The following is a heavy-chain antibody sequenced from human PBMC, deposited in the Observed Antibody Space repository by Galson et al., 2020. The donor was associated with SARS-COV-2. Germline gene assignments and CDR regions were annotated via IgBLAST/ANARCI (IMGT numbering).Heavy chain of an antibody. CDR1: GGSISSYY. J-gene: IGHJ5*02. Sequence: SETLSLTCTVSGGSISSYYWCWIRQPPGKGLEWIGYIYYSWSTNYNPSLTSRVTITVDTSKNQFPLKLSSVTAADTAAEYCAGYGAELRDCSSNSCHPWGQGTLVTVSS. V-gene: IGHV4-59*01. CDR3: AGYGAELRDCSSNSCHP. CDR2: IYYSWST. D-gene: IGHD2-2*01.